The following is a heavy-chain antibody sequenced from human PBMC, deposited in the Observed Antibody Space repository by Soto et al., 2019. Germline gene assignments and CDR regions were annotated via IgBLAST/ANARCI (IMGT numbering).Heavy chain of an antibody. CDR2: INYNSGSV. CDR1: GFTFDVYA. J-gene: IGHJ4*02. D-gene: IGHD6-13*01. CDR3: AKDISLRGWVYLVVEY. V-gene: IGHV3-9*01. Sequence: EVQLVESGGGWVQPGRSLRRSCAASGFTFDVYAMHWVRQAPGKGLECVSGINYNSGSVGYADSVKGRFNISRDNAKNSLHLQMNSLRAEYTAVYYCAKDISLRGWVYLVVEYWGQGTLVTVSP.